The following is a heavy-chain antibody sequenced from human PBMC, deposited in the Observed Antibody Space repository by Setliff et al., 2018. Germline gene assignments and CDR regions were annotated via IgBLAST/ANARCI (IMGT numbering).Heavy chain of an antibody. CDR3: ARVGTGSLLDY. CDR1: GYTFIDYG. CDR2: INTNTGNP. V-gene: IGHV7-4-1*02. Sequence: ASVKVSCKASGYTFIDYGMGWVRQAPGQSLEYMGWINTNTGNPSYAQGFTGRYVFSLDTSVSTAYLQISSLKAEDTALYYCARVGTGSLLDYWGQGTLVTVSS. J-gene: IGHJ4*02. D-gene: IGHD1-1*01.